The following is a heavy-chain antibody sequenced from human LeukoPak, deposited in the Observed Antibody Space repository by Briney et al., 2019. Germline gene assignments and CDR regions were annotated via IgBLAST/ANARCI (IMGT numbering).Heavy chain of an antibody. CDR3: ARPVGENCSATSCYRGAQYGY. Sequence: AGGSLRLSCLGSGYSFTSYWISWVRQMPGKGLEWMGKIDPSDSFTKYSPSFQGHVTMSVDKSINTALLHCSGLKASDTAIYYCARPVGENCSATSCYRGAQYGYWGQGTLVTVSS. CDR2: IDPSDSFT. J-gene: IGHJ4*02. D-gene: IGHD2-2*01. CDR1: GYSFTSYW. V-gene: IGHV5-10-1*01.